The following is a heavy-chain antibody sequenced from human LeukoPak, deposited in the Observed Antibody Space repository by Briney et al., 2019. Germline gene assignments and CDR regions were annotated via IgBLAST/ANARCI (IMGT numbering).Heavy chain of an antibody. CDR1: GVSIGGYY. V-gene: IGHV4-59*08. D-gene: IGHD6-25*01. J-gene: IGHJ3*02. CDR2: THHSGTT. Sequence: SETLSLTCTVSGVSIGGYYWSWLRQPPGKGLEWLGYTHHSGTTNYNPSVGSRLTTSVDTSRKQVSLKLSSVTAADTAVYYCARHSADRAFDIWGQGTMVTVS. CDR3: ARHSADRAFDI.